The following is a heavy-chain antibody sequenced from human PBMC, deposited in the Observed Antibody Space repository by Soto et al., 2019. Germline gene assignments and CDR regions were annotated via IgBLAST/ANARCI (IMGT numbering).Heavy chain of an antibody. D-gene: IGHD3-3*01. Sequence: EVQLVESGGGLVQPGGSLRLSCAASGFTFSSYWMHWVRQAPGKGLVWVSRINSDGSSTSYADSVKGRFTISRDNAKNTLYLQMNSLRAEDTAVYYCAREVYDFWSGYYMYNYGMDVWGQGTTVTVSS. CDR2: INSDGSST. V-gene: IGHV3-74*01. J-gene: IGHJ6*02. CDR3: AREVYDFWSGYYMYNYGMDV. CDR1: GFTFSSYW.